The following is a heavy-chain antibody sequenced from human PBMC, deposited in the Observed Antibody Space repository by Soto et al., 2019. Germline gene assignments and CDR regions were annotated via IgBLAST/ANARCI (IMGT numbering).Heavy chain of an antibody. V-gene: IGHV3-33*01. CDR3: ARDHLWFPPFGYGMDV. CDR1: GFTFSSYG. Sequence: PGGSLRLSCAASGFTFSSYGMHWVRQAPGKGLEWVAVIWYDGSNKYYADSVKGRFTISRDNSKNTLYLQMNSLRAEDTAVYYCARDHLWFPPFGYGMDVWGQGTTVTVSS. CDR2: IWYDGSNK. D-gene: IGHD3-10*01. J-gene: IGHJ6*02.